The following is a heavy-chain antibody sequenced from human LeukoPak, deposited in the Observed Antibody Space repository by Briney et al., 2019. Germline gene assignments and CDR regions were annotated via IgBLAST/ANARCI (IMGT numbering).Heavy chain of an antibody. Sequence: PSETLSLTCTVSGGSISIGGYYWSWIRQHPGKGMEWIGYIYYSGSTYYNPSLKSRVTISVDTSKNQFSLKLSSVTAADTAVYYCARMERNGDSSFDYWGQGTLVTVSS. CDR3: ARMERNGDSSFDY. J-gene: IGHJ4*02. CDR1: GGSISIGGYY. CDR2: IYYSGST. D-gene: IGHD4-17*01. V-gene: IGHV4-31*03.